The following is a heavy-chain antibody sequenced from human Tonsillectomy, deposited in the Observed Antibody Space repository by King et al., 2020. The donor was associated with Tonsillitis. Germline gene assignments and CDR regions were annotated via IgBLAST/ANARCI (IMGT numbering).Heavy chain of an antibody. CDR3: ARGGKNDAFDI. D-gene: IGHD3-16*01. CDR1: GFTVSSYY. CDR2: IYSSGST. Sequence: VQLVESGGGLVQPGGSLRLSCAASGFTVSSYYMNWVRQAPGKGLEWVSIIYSSGSTYYADSVKGRFTISRDNSKNTLYLQMNSLRAEDTAVYYCARGGKNDAFDIWGQGTMVTVSS. V-gene: IGHV3-66*01. J-gene: IGHJ3*02.